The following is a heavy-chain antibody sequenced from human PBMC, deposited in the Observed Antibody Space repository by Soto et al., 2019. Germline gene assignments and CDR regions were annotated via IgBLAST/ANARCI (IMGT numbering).Heavy chain of an antibody. CDR2: VIPIFGTP. CDR3: ARSQGGSSSLDIYYYYYYGMDV. V-gene: IGHV1-69*01. CDR1: GGTFSTYA. D-gene: IGHD2-15*01. Sequence: QVQLVQSGAEVKKPGSSVKVSCKAPGGTFSTYAISWVRQAPGQGLEWMGGVIPIFGTPKYAQKFQGRVTITADESTSTGYIELRSLRSEDTAVYYCARSQGGSSSLDIYYYYYYGMDVWGQGTTVNVSS. J-gene: IGHJ6*02.